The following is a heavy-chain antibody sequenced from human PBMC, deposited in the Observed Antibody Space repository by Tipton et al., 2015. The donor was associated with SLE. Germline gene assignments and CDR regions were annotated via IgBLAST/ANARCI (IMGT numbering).Heavy chain of an antibody. Sequence: GSLRLSCAASGFTFSSYGMHWVRQAPGKGLEWVAFIRYDGSNKYYADSVKGRFTISRDKSKNSLYLQMNSLRAEDTAVYYCARGGTTMGDYWGQGTLVTVSS. CDR2: IRYDGSNK. CDR3: ARGGTTMGDY. CDR1: GFTFSSYG. D-gene: IGHD1-1*01. J-gene: IGHJ4*02. V-gene: IGHV3-30*02.